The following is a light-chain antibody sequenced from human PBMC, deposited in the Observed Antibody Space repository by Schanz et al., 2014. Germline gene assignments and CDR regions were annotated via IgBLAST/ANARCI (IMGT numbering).Light chain of an antibody. CDR1: SSDVGGYNL. CDR2: EVD. V-gene: IGLV2-8*01. Sequence: QSALTQPPSASGSPGQSVAISCTGTSSDVGGYNLVSWYQQHPGEAPKLIIYEVDKRPSGVPDRFSGSKSGNTASLTVSGLQAEDEADYYCSSYAGSNNLVFGGGTKLTVL. CDR3: SSYAGSNNLV. J-gene: IGLJ2*01.